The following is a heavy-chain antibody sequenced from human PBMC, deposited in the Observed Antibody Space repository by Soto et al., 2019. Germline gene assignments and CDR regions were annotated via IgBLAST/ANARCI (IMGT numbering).Heavy chain of an antibody. CDR2: IDPSDSYT. CDR1: GYSFTSYW. D-gene: IGHD2-2*01. V-gene: IGHV5-10-1*01. J-gene: IGHJ6*02. Sequence: GESLKISCKGSGYSFTSYWISWVRQMPGKGLEWMGRIDPSDSYTNYSPSFQGHVTISADKSISTAYLQWSSLKASDTAMYYCARLSIVVVPAALMDAWGQGTTVTVSS. CDR3: ARLSIVVVPAALMDA.